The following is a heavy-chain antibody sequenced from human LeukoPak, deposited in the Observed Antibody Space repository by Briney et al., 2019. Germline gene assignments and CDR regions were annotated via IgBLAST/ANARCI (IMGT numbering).Heavy chain of an antibody. V-gene: IGHV1-18*01. CDR2: SSAYNGNT. CDR1: GYTFTSFG. J-gene: IGHJ4*02. D-gene: IGHD5-18*01. CDR3: ARDLGVDTSMIFFDY. Sequence: ASVKVSCKASGYTFTSFGISWVRQAPGQGPEWMGWSSAYNGNTNYVQKFQGRATMTTDISTSTAYMGLRSLRSDDTAVFYCARDLGVDTSMIFFDYWGQGTLVTVSS.